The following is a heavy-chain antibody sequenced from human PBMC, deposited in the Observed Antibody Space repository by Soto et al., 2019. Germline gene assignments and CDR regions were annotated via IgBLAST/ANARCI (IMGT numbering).Heavy chain of an antibody. Sequence: GGSLRLSCAASGFTFSSYWMSWVRQAPGKGLEWVANIKQDGSEKYYVDSVKGRFTISRDNAKNSLYLQMSSLRAEDTAVYYCARVLDYDILTGYPHDAFDIWGQGTMVTVS. CDR2: IKQDGSEK. J-gene: IGHJ3*02. CDR1: GFTFSSYW. V-gene: IGHV3-7*01. D-gene: IGHD3-9*01. CDR3: ARVLDYDILTGYPHDAFDI.